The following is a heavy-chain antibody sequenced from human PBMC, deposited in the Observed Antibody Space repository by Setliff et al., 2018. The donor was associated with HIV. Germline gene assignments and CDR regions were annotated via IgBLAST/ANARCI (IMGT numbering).Heavy chain of an antibody. J-gene: IGHJ4*02. D-gene: IGHD6-13*01. CDR1: GLNFNNAW. Sequence: PGGSLRLSCAVSGLNFNNAWMSWVRQAPGKGLEWVGRIKRKSDGGTADYAAPVKDRFTISRDNAKNTVYLQMNSLRTEDTAVYYCARGGFGTGLDYWGLGALVTVSS. CDR2: IKRKSDGGTA. CDR3: ARGGFGTGLDY. V-gene: IGHV3-15*05.